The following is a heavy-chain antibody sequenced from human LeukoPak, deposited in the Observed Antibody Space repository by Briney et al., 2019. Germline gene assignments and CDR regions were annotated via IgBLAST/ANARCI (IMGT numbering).Heavy chain of an antibody. J-gene: IGHJ3*02. CDR3: ARGGGYSYGPRWAFDI. D-gene: IGHD5-18*01. CDR2: IYYSGST. CDR1: GGSISSYY. V-gene: IGHV4-59*01. Sequence: SETLSLTCTVSGGSISSYYWSWIRQPPGKGLEWIGYIYYSGSTNYNPSLKSRVTISVDTSKNQFSLKLGSVTAADTAVYYCARGGGYSYGPRWAFDIWGQGTMVTVSS.